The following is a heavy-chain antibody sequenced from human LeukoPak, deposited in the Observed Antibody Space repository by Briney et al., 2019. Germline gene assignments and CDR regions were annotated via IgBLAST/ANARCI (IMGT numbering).Heavy chain of an antibody. CDR3: AGYVVVAATDYSWFDP. D-gene: IGHD2-15*01. J-gene: IGHJ5*02. V-gene: IGHV3-11*04. CDR1: GFTFSDYY. CDR2: ISSSGSTI. Sequence: PGVSLGLSCAASGFTFSDYYMSWIRQAPGKGLEWVSYISSSGSTIYYADSVKGRFTISRDNAKNSLYLQMNSLRAEDTAVYYCAGYVVVAATDYSWFDPWGQGTLVTVSS.